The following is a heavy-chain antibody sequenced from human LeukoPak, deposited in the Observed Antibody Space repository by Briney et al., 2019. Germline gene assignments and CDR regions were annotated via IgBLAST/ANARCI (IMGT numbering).Heavy chain of an antibody. CDR3: ARAPSGWSDYWYFDL. J-gene: IGHJ2*01. D-gene: IGHD6-19*01. Sequence: GGTLRLSCAASGFFFSNYDMSWVRQAPGKGLEWVSLIYSGGVTYYADSVKGRFIISRDNSKNTQFLQMNSLRAEDTAVYYCARAPSGWSDYWYFDLWGRGTLVTVSS. V-gene: IGHV3-53*01. CDR1: GFFFSNYD. CDR2: IYSGGVT.